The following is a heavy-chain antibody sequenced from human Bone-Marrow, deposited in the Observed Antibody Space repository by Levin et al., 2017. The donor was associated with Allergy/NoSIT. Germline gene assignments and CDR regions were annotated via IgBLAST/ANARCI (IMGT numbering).Heavy chain of an antibody. Sequence: SCAASGFTFSNAWMSWVRQAPGKGLEWVGRIKSKTDGGTTDYAAPVKGRFTISRDDSKNTLYLQMNSLKTEDTAVYYCTTDHSRLRFLEWLLLGGYYYGMDVWGQGTTVTVSS. J-gene: IGHJ6*02. CDR3: TTDHSRLRFLEWLLLGGYYYGMDV. V-gene: IGHV3-15*01. CDR1: GFTFSNAW. D-gene: IGHD3-3*01. CDR2: IKSKTDGGTT.